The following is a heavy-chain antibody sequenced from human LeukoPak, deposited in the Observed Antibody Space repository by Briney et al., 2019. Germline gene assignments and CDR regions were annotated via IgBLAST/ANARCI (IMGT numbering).Heavy chain of an antibody. CDR2: INHSGST. D-gene: IGHD5-12*01. CDR1: GGSFSGYY. Sequence: SETLSLTCAVYGGSFSGYYWSWIRQPPGKGLEWIGEINHSGSTNYNPTLKGRVPISVATSKNQFSLKLSSVTAADTAVYYCARISGPPFDYWGQGTLVTVSS. V-gene: IGHV4-34*01. CDR3: ARISGPPFDY. J-gene: IGHJ4*02.